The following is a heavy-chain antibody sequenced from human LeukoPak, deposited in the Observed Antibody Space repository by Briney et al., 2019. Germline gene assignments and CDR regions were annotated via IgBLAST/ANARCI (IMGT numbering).Heavy chain of an antibody. V-gene: IGHV4-39*07. D-gene: IGHD3-22*01. Sequence: GSLRLSCAASGFTFSSYAMSWIRQPPGKGLEWIGSIYYSGSTYYNPSLKSRVTISVDTSKNQFSLKLSSVTAADTAVYYCARGGMIVVVIDWFDPWGQGTLVTVSS. J-gene: IGHJ5*02. CDR1: GFTFSSYA. CDR3: ARGGMIVVVIDWFDP. CDR2: IYYSGST.